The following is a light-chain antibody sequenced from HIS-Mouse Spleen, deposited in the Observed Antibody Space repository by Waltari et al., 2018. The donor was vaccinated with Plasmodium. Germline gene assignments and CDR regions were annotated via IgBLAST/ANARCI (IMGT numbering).Light chain of an antibody. J-gene: IGLJ3*02. CDR2: QDS. CDR3: QAWDSSTWV. CDR1: KLGDKY. V-gene: IGLV3-1*01. Sequence: SYELTQPPSVSVSPGQTASITCSGDKLGDKYACWYQQKPGQSPVLVIYQDSKRPSGIPERFSGSNSGNNATLTISGTQAMDEADYYCQAWDSSTWVFGGGTKLTVL.